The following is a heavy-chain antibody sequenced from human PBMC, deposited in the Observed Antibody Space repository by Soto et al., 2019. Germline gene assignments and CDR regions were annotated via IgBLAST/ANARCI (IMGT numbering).Heavy chain of an antibody. V-gene: IGHV4-34*01. CDR1: GGSFSGYY. Sequence: SETLSLTCAVYGGSFSGYYWSWIRRPPGKGLEWIGEINHSGSTNYNPSLKSRVTISVDTSKNQFSLKLSSVTAADTAVYYCARRTVPDYCTYGVCTAFRVFDYWGQGTLVTVSS. CDR3: ARRTVPDYCTYGVCTAFRVFDY. J-gene: IGHJ4*02. D-gene: IGHD2-8*01. CDR2: INHSGST.